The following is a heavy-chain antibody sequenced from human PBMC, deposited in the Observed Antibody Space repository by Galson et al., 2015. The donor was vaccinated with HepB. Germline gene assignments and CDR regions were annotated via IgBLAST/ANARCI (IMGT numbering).Heavy chain of an antibody. CDR2: IIPIFGTA. CDR3: ARDTMVAANKQPASAFGY. Sequence: SVKVSCKASGGTFSSYAISWVRQAPGQGLEWMGGIIPIFGTANYAQKFQGRVTITADESTSTAYMELSSLRSEDTAVYYCARDTMVAANKQPASAFGYWGQGTLVTVSS. CDR1: GGTFSSYA. V-gene: IGHV1-69*13. D-gene: IGHD2-15*01. J-gene: IGHJ4*02.